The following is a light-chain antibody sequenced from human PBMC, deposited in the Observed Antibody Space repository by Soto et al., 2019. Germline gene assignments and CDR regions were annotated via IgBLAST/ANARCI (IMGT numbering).Light chain of an antibody. J-gene: IGLJ1*01. CDR1: NSDVNY. CDR3: SSSTSSNTFV. V-gene: IGLV2-14*01. CDR2: EVI. Sequence: QSVLAQPASVSGAPGQSITISCTGTNSDVNYVSWHQQHPGKAPKLMIYEVINRSSGVSTRFSGSKSGNTASLTISGLQAEVEADYYCSSSTSSNTFVFGTGTKVTV.